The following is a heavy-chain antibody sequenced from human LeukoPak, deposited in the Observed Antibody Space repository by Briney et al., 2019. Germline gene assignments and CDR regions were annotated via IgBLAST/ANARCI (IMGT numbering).Heavy chain of an antibody. J-gene: IGHJ4*02. CDR2: IKPDGSEI. CDR3: MRSLDY. D-gene: IGHD2-15*01. Sequence: AGGSLRLSCAASGFSFSDSWMGWARQAPGKGLEWVANIKPDGSEIYYVDAVKGRFTISRDNAKNSLYLQMNSLRAEDTAVYYCMRSLDYWGQGTLVTVSS. CDR1: GFSFSDSW. V-gene: IGHV3-7*02.